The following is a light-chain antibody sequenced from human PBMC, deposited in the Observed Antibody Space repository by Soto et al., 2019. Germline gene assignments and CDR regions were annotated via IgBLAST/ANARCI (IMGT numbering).Light chain of an antibody. Sequence: EIVLTQSPGTLSLSPWERATLSCRASHSVSSSYLAWYQQKPGQAPRLLIYGASSRATGIPDRFSGSGSGTDFTLTISRLEPEDFAVYYCQQYGSSPPITFGQGTRLEIK. CDR1: HSVSSSY. CDR3: QQYGSSPPIT. J-gene: IGKJ5*01. CDR2: GAS. V-gene: IGKV3-20*01.